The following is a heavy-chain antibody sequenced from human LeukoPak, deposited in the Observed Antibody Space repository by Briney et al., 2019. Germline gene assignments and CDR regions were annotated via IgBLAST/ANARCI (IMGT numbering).Heavy chain of an antibody. CDR1: GFTLRTYA. J-gene: IGHJ5*02. Sequence: PGGSWGLSCAASGFTLRTYAMTWFRKAPGKGLEWFSTFISSGVTKFYADSVKGRFTISRDNAKNSLYLQMNCLRDEDTAVYYCARGRPDRSITIFGVVASPNWFDPWGQGTLVTVSS. V-gene: IGHV3-48*02. CDR2: FISSGVTK. D-gene: IGHD3-3*01. CDR3: ARGRPDRSITIFGVVASPNWFDP.